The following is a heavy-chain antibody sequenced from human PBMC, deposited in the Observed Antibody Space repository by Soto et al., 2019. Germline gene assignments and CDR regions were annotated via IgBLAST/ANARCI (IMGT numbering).Heavy chain of an antibody. CDR1: GYTFTGYG. V-gene: IGHV1-24*01. D-gene: IGHD2-21*02. J-gene: IGHJ3*02. CDR2: FDPEDGET. CDR3: ATGVSCGGDCPIDAFDT. Sequence: RASVKVCWKASGYTFTGYGISWVRQAPGQGLEWMGGFDPEDGETIYAQKFQGRVTMTEDTSTDTAYMELSSLRSEDTAVYYCATGVSCGGDCPIDAFDTWGQGTMVTVSS.